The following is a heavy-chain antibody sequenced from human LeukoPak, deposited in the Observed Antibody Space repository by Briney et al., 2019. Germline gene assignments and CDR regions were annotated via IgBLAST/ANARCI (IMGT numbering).Heavy chain of an antibody. D-gene: IGHD3-22*01. CDR1: GGSISSYY. Sequence: PSETLSLTCTVSGGSISSYYWSWIRQPPGKGLEWIGEINHSGSTNYNPSLKSRVTISVDTSKNQSSLKLSSVTAADTAVYYCASDPYYYDSSGILWGQGTLVTVSS. J-gene: IGHJ4*02. CDR2: INHSGST. V-gene: IGHV4-34*01. CDR3: ASDPYYYDSSGIL.